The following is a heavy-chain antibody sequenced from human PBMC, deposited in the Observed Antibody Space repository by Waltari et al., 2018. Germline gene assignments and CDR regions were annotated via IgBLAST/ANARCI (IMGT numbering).Heavy chain of an antibody. D-gene: IGHD1-1*01. Sequence: QLQLQESGPGLVKPSGTLSLICAVSGDSMSTIYYWRWVRQPPGKGLAWIGQVRGDGKTNYNPSFASRVTMSLDTSTYHFALKLTSATAADTALYYCARDRGRGLYLDTWGQGTLVTVSP. CDR2: VRGDGKT. CDR3: ARDRGRGLYLDT. J-gene: IGHJ4*02. CDR1: GDSMSTIYY. V-gene: IGHV4-4*02.